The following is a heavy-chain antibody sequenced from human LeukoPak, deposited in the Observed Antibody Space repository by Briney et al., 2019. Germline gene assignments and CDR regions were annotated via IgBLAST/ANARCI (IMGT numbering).Heavy chain of an antibody. Sequence: GASVKVSCKASGYTFTSYGISWVRQAPGQGLEWMGWISAYNGNTNYAQKLQGRVTMTTDTSTSTAYMELRSLRSDDTAMYYCARLPAYCSSASCYLIDPWGQGTLVTVSS. CDR3: ARLPAYCSSASCYLIDP. J-gene: IGHJ5*02. V-gene: IGHV1-18*01. CDR2: ISAYNGNT. D-gene: IGHD2-2*01. CDR1: GYTFTSYG.